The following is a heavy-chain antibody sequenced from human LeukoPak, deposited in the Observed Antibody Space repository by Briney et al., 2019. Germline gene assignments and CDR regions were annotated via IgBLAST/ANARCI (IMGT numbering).Heavy chain of an antibody. CDR2: IYTGGST. Sequence: SQTLSLTCTVSGGSTSSGSYYWSWIRQPAGKGLEWIGRIYTGGSTNYNPSLKSRVTISVDTSKNQFSLKLSSVTAADTAVYYCARDKIAAPEDWGQGTPVTVSS. J-gene: IGHJ4*02. D-gene: IGHD6-13*01. CDR1: GGSTSSGSYY. V-gene: IGHV4-61*02. CDR3: ARDKIAAPED.